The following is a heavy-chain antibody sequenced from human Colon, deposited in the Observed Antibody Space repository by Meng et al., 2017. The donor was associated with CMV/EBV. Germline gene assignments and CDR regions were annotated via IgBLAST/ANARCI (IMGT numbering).Heavy chain of an antibody. CDR2: IVHTGAT. J-gene: IGHJ4*02. V-gene: IGHV4-39*07. CDR1: GGSISSNAYY. Sequence: SETLSLTCTVSGGSISSNAYYWGWIRQPPGKGLEWIGSIVHTGATDYNPSLKSRVTISVDTSKSQFFLNLTSVTAADTAVYYCARDGMSLSGRTLDFWGQGALVTVSS. CDR3: ARDGMSLSGRTLDF. D-gene: IGHD1-1*01.